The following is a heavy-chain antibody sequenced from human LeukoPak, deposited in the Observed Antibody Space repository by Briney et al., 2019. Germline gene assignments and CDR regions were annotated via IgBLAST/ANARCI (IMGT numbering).Heavy chain of an antibody. J-gene: IGHJ5*02. CDR3: ASIAVAGTTSPNWFDP. CDR1: GYTFTGYY. Sequence: GASVKVSCKASGYTFTGYYMLWVRQAPGQGLEWMGWINPNSGGTNYAQKFQGRVTMTRDTSISTAYMELSRLRSDDTAVYYCASIAVAGTTSPNWFDPWGQGTLVTVSS. V-gene: IGHV1-2*02. D-gene: IGHD6-19*01. CDR2: INPNSGGT.